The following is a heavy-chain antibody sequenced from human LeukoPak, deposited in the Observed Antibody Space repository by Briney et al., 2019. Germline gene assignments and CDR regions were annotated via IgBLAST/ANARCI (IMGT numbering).Heavy chain of an antibody. CDR1: GASISTYS. CDR2: MYYSGTT. Sequence: PSESLSLTCSVSGASISTYSWSWIRLPPGKGLEWVGHMYYSGTTKYNPSLKSRVTISVDTSKNQFSPRLSSVTAADTAVYFCARAGSIYGWFDYWGQGTLVTVSS. V-gene: IGHV4-59*13. D-gene: IGHD5-18*01. CDR3: ARAGSIYGWFDY. J-gene: IGHJ4*02.